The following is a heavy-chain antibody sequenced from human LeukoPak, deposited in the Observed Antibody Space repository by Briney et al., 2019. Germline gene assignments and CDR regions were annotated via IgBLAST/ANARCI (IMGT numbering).Heavy chain of an antibody. Sequence: GGSLRLSCAASGFSFSSYAMNWVRQAPGKGLEGVSGISDTGGGTYYADSVKGRFSISRDNSKNTLYLQMNSLRAEDTAVYYCAKEAPGITVFGRFDPWGQGTLVTVSS. J-gene: IGHJ5*02. CDR1: GFSFSSYA. CDR2: ISDTGGGT. V-gene: IGHV3-23*01. D-gene: IGHD3-3*01. CDR3: AKEAPGITVFGRFDP.